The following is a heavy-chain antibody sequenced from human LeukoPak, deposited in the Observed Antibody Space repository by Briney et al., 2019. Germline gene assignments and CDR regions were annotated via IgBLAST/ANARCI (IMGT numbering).Heavy chain of an antibody. D-gene: IGHD3-3*01. CDR3: ARGGRYYDFWSGYYTGEAYFDY. CDR2: ISAYNGNT. CDR1: GYTFTSYG. Sequence: ASVKVSCKASGYTFTSYGISWVRQAPGQGLEWMGWISAYNGNTNYAQKLQGRVTMTTDTSTSTAYMELRSLRSDDTAVYCCARGGRYYDFWSGYYTGEAYFDYWGQGTLVTVSS. J-gene: IGHJ4*02. V-gene: IGHV1-18*01.